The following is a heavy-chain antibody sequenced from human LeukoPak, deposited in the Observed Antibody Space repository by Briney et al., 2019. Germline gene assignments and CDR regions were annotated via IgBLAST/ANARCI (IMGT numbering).Heavy chain of an antibody. J-gene: IGHJ6*04. Sequence: GGSLRLSCAASGLTFADYTMHWVRQAPGKGLEWVSLISRNGVATKYADSVRGRFTISRDNSKNTLYLQMNSLRAEDTAVYYCAELGITMIGGVWGKGTTVTISS. CDR1: GLTFADYT. V-gene: IGHV3-43*01. CDR2: ISRNGVAT. D-gene: IGHD3-10*02. CDR3: AELGITMIGGV.